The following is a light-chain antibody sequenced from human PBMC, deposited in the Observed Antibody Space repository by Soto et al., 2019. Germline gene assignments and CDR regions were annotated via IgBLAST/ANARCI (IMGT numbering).Light chain of an antibody. J-gene: IGKJ1*01. CDR2: GAS. Sequence: DIQMTQSPTALSASVGDRVTISCRASQRIGTYVAWDQQKPGKAPRLLISGASSVQSGVPPRFSGSGSATDFILTISSLRLEDIATYYCQQTTSAPPWTFGQGTKVEIK. CDR1: QRIGTY. CDR3: QQTTSAPPWT. V-gene: IGKV1-39*01.